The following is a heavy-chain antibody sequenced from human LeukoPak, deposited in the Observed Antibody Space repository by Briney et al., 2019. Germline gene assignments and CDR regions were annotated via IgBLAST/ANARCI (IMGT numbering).Heavy chain of an antibody. D-gene: IGHD3-9*01. V-gene: IGHV3-7*01. CDR3: ASFDWSWIPERPPQYFQH. Sequence: GGSLRLSCAASGFTFSSYWMSWVRQAPGKGLEWVANIKEDGSEKYYVDSVKGRFTISRDNAKNSLHLQMNSLRAEDTAVYYCASFDWSWIPERPPQYFQHWGQGTLVTVSS. CDR1: GFTFSSYW. CDR2: IKEDGSEK. J-gene: IGHJ1*01.